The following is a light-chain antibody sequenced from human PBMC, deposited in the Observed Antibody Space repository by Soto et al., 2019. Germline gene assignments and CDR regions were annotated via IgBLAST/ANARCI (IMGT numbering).Light chain of an antibody. CDR3: QHYNTYWT. V-gene: IGKV1-5*03. Sequence: DIQMTQSPSTLSASVGERATITCRASQSISSWLAWYQQKPGTAPKLLIYNASSLESGVQSWFGGSGSGTEFLLTSSSLHHDDSANYYHQHYNTYWTFGQGTKVEIK. J-gene: IGKJ1*01. CDR2: NAS. CDR1: QSISSW.